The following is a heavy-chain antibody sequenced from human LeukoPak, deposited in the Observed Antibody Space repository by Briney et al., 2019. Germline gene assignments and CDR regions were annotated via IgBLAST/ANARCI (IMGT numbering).Heavy chain of an antibody. CDR3: ASITMIVEQGAFDI. V-gene: IGHV1-2*02. CDR1: GYTFTGYY. Sequence: GASVKVSCKASGYTFTGYYMHWVRQAPGQGLEWMGWINPNSGGTNYAQKFQGRVTMTRDTSISTAYMELSRRRSDDTAVYYCASITMIVEQGAFDIWGQGTMVTVSS. D-gene: IGHD3-22*01. CDR2: INPNSGGT. J-gene: IGHJ3*02.